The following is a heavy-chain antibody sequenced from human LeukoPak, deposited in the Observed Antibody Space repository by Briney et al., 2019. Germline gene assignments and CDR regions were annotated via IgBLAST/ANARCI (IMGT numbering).Heavy chain of an antibody. CDR2: INHSGTT. CDR1: GGSFSGYY. D-gene: IGHD3-10*01. V-gene: IGHV4-34*04. CDR3: AGSYYYGSGSYPVSYDY. J-gene: IGHJ4*02. Sequence: SETLSLTCAVYGGSFSGYYWSWIRQPPGNGLEWIGEINHSGTTNDNPSLKSRATISVDTTKNQFSLKLSSVTAADTAVYYCAGSYYYGSGSYPVSYDYWGQGTLVTVSS.